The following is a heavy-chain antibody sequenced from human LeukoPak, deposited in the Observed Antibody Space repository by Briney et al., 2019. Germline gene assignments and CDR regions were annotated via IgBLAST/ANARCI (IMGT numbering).Heavy chain of an antibody. J-gene: IGHJ6*03. CDR3: ARVVAVAWSERPPGYHYMDF. CDR2: IRYDGSNK. Sequence: GGSLRLSCEGSGFSFSSYWMTWVRLSPGKGLEWVAFIRYDGSNKYYADSVKGRFTISRDNSKNTLYLQMNSLRAEDTAVYYCARVVAVAWSERPPGYHYMDFWGKGTTVTVSS. V-gene: IGHV3-30*02. D-gene: IGHD6-19*01. CDR1: GFSFSSYW.